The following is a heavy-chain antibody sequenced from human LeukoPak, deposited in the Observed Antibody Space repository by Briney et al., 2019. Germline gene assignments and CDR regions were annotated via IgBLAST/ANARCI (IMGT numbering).Heavy chain of an antibody. Sequence: SETLSLTCTVSGGSISSSSYYWGWIRQPPGKGLEWIGGIYYSGSTYYNPSLKSRVTISVDTSKNQFSLKLSSVTAADTAVYYCARHLPGSSWSWFDPWGQGTLVTVSS. D-gene: IGHD6-13*01. J-gene: IGHJ5*02. CDR2: IYYSGST. CDR1: GGSISSSSYY. V-gene: IGHV4-39*01. CDR3: ARHLPGSSWSWFDP.